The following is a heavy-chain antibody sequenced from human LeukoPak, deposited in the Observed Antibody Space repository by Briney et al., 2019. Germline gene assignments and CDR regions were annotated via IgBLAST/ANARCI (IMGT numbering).Heavy chain of an antibody. J-gene: IGHJ3*02. Sequence: PSETLSLTCTVSGGSIRSYYWNWIRQPPGKGLEWIGSIFYSGSTHYNPSLKSRATISVDTSKNQFSLKLSSVTAADTAVYYCARLYCGGDCYRGTFDIWGQGTMVTVSS. CDR3: ARLYCGGDCYRGTFDI. D-gene: IGHD2-21*02. CDR1: GGSIRSYY. CDR2: IFYSGST. V-gene: IGHV4-59*12.